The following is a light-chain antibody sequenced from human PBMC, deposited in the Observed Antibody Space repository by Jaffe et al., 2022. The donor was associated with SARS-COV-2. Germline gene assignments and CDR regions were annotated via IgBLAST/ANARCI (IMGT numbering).Light chain of an antibody. CDR1: QSVSSSY. V-gene: IGKV3-20*01. CDR2: GVS. CDR3: QQYGSSYT. J-gene: IGKJ2*01. Sequence: EIVLTQSPGTLSLSPGERATLSCRASQSVSSSYLAWYQQKPGQAPRLLIYGVSSRAAGIPDRFSGSGSGTDFTLTISRLEPEDFAVYHCQQYGSSYTFGQGTKLEIK.